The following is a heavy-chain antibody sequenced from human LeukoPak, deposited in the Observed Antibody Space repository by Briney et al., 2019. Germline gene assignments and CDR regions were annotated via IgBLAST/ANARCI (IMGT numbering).Heavy chain of an antibody. CDR1: GFIFSSYK. CDR2: IGSSSSTI. CDR3: ASHYSSGWFHFDY. J-gene: IGHJ4*02. Sequence: GGSLRLSCAASGFIFSSYKMNWVRQAPGKGLEWISYIGSSSSTIEYADSVKGRFTISRDNAKNSLYLQMSSLRAEDTAVYYCASHYSSGWFHFDYWGQGTLVTVYS. D-gene: IGHD6-19*01. V-gene: IGHV3-48*01.